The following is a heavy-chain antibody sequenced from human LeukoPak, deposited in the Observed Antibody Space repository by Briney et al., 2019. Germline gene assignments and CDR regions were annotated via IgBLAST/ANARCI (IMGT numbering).Heavy chain of an antibody. CDR1: GYSFTSYW. CDR3: ARQNSGSHGAFDI. D-gene: IGHD1-26*01. Sequence: GESLRISCKGSGYSFTSYWIGWVRQMPGKGLEWMGIIYPGDSDTRHSPSFQGQVTISADKSISTAYLQWSSLKASDSAMYYCARQNSGSHGAFDIWGQGTMVTVSS. V-gene: IGHV5-51*01. CDR2: IYPGDSDT. J-gene: IGHJ3*02.